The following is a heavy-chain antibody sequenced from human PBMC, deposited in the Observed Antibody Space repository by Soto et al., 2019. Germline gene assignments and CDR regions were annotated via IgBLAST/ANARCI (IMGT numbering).Heavy chain of an antibody. D-gene: IGHD4-17*01. V-gene: IGHV4-30-2*01. CDR1: GDSISSGGYS. CDR2: IYPSGNT. J-gene: IGHJ4*02. Sequence: PSETLSLTCTVSGDSISSGGYSWNWIRQPPGKGLEWIGYIYPSGNTYYNPSLKSRLTISVDRSKNQFSLNLSSVTAADTAVYYCARTRDYGDFPNYYFDSWGQGTLVTVSS. CDR3: ARTRDYGDFPNYYFDS.